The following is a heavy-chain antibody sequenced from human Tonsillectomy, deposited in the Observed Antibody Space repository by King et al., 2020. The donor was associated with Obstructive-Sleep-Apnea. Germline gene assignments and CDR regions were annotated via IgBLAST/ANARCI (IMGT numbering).Heavy chain of an antibody. CDR3: ARDGWGSVTTGGYYFYYGMDV. J-gene: IGHJ6*02. D-gene: IGHD4-17*01. CDR2: IYHNGST. Sequence: QLQESGPGLVKPSGTLSLTCAVSGGSIGTTNWWSWVRQPPGKGLEWSGEIYHNGSTNYNPSLRGRVTISLDKAKNQFSLNLSSVTAADTAVYYCARDGWGSVTTGGYYFYYGMDVWGQGTTVTVSS. CDR1: GGSIGTTNW. V-gene: IGHV4-4*02.